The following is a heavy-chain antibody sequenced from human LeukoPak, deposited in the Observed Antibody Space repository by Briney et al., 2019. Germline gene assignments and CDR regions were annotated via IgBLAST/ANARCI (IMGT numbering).Heavy chain of an antibody. CDR3: ARFPGYCSSTSCETMDV. CDR1: GGSFSGYY. D-gene: IGHD2-2*03. Sequence: SETLSLTCAVYGGSFSGYYWSWIRQPPGKGLEWIGEINHSGSTNYNPSLKSRVTISVDTSKNQFSLKLSSVTAADTAVYYCARFPGYCSSTSCETMDVWGKGTTVTVSS. V-gene: IGHV4-34*01. J-gene: IGHJ6*03. CDR2: INHSGST.